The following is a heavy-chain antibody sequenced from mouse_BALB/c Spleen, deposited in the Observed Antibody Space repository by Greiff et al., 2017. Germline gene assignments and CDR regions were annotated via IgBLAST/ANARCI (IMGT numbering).Heavy chain of an antibody. J-gene: IGHJ3*01. CDR1: GYTFTSYT. Sequence: VQLQQSAAELARPGASVKMSCKASGYTFTSYTMHWVKQRPGQGLEWIGYINPSSGYTEYNQKFKDKTTLTADKSSSTAYMQLSSLTSEDSAVYYCAAGVRERAWFAYWGQGTLVTVSA. V-gene: IGHV1-4*02. CDR2: INPSSGYT. D-gene: IGHD2-14*01. CDR3: AAGVRERAWFAY.